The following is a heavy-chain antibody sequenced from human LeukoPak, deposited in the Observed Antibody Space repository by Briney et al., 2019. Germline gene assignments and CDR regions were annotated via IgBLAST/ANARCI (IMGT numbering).Heavy chain of an antibody. CDR3: AREQPTPDTARVFMYQGRFDY. D-gene: IGHD5-18*01. CDR1: VFTFSRYS. V-gene: IGHV3-21*01. Sequence: GGSLRLSCAASVFTFSRYSMNWVRPAPGKGLEWVSSINSSSYIYYAESVKGRFTISRDNAKNTLYLQMNILRAEDTAMYYCAREQPTPDTARVFMYQGRFDYWGQGTLVTVSS. J-gene: IGHJ4*02. CDR2: INSSSYI.